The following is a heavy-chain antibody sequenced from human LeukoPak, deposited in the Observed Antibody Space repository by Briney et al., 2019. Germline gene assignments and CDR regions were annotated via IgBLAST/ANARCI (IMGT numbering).Heavy chain of an antibody. D-gene: IGHD2-2*01. CDR1: GFTFSSYW. J-gene: IGHJ6*03. V-gene: IGHV3-7*01. CDR2: IKQDGSEK. Sequence: GGSLRLSCAASGFTFSSYWMSWVRQAPGKGLEWVANIKQDGSEKYYVDSVKGRFTISRDNAKNSLYLQMNSLGAEDTAVYYCAREKDGRSSTSYYYYMDVWGKGTTVTVSS. CDR3: AREKDGRSSTSYYYYMDV.